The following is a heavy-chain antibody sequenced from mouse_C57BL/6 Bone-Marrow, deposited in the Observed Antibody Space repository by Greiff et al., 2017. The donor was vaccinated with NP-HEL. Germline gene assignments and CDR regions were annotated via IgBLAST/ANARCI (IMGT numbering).Heavy chain of an antibody. Sequence: EVPLVASGGGFVQPGGSLKLSCAASGFTFSVYYMYLFRQTPEQRLEWVAYISNGGGSTYYPDTVKGRFTISRDNAKNTLYLQMSRLKSEDTAMYYCARHEGFAYWGQGTLVTVSA. CDR3: ARHEGFAY. J-gene: IGHJ3*01. V-gene: IGHV5-12*01. CDR1: GFTFSVYY. CDR2: ISNGGGST.